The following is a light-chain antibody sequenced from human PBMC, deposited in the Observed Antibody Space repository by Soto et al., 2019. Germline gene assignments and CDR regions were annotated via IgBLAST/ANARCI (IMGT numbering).Light chain of an antibody. CDR1: QSVSSN. CDR2: GAS. Sequence: EIVMTQSPSTLSVYPGERATLSCRASQSVSSNLAWYQQKPGQAPRLLIYGASTRATGIPARFSGSGSGTEFTLTISSLQSEDFAVYYCQQYNNWLITFGQGTRLENK. CDR3: QQYNNWLIT. V-gene: IGKV3-15*01. J-gene: IGKJ5*01.